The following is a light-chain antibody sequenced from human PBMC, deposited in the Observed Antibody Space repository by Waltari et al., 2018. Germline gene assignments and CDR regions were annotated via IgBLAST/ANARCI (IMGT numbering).Light chain of an antibody. CDR3: QQLNTYPRT. CDR1: QGISNS. J-gene: IGKJ1*01. Sequence: DIQLTQSPSFLSASVGDRVTITCRASQGISNSLAWYQQKPGKAPKILIYAASTLQSGVRSRFGGSGSGTEFNLTISCLQPEDFVTYYCQQLNTYPRTFGQGTKVEI. V-gene: IGKV1-9*01. CDR2: AAS.